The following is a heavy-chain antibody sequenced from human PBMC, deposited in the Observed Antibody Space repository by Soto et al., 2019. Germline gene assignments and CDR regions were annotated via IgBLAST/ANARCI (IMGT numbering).Heavy chain of an antibody. V-gene: IGHV3-30-3*01. J-gene: IGHJ6*02. D-gene: IGHD1-26*01. Sequence: QVQLVESGGGVVQPGRSLRLSCAASGFTFSSYAMHWVRQAPGKGLEWVAVISYDGSNKYYADSVKGRFTISRDNSKNTLYLQMNSLRAEDTAVYYCARDRWELDNYYYGMDVWGQGTTVTVSS. CDR2: ISYDGSNK. CDR1: GFTFSSYA. CDR3: ARDRWELDNYYYGMDV.